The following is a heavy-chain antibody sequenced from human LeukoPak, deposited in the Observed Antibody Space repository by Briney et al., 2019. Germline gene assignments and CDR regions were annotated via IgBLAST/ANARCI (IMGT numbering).Heavy chain of an antibody. V-gene: IGHV4-59*08. Sequence: SETLSLTCTVSGGSISSYYWSWIRQPPGKGLEWIGYIYYSGSTNYNPSLKSRVTISVDTSKNQFSLKLSSVTAADTAVNYCARLGHRGFGGVTFDYWGQGTLVTVSS. CDR3: ARLGHRGFGGVTFDY. J-gene: IGHJ4*02. CDR1: GGSISSYY. D-gene: IGHD3-16*01. CDR2: IYYSGST.